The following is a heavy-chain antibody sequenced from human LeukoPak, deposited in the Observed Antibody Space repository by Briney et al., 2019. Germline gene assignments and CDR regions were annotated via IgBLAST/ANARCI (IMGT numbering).Heavy chain of an antibody. D-gene: IGHD5/OR15-5a*01. Sequence: GRSLRLSCVASGFIFSDQPFRWVRQSPDKGLEWVALIGSDGTKKYYADSVQGRFTVSRENSNNTLFLQMNTLRADDTAVYFCARQMTSTRLFDSWGQGTLVTVSS. CDR1: GFIFSDQP. CDR3: ARQMTSTRLFDS. V-gene: IGHV3-30*04. CDR2: IGSDGTKK. J-gene: IGHJ4*02.